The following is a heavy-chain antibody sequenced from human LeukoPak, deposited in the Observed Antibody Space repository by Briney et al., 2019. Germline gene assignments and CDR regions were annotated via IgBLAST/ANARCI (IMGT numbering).Heavy chain of an antibody. D-gene: IGHD2/OR15-2a*01. CDR1: GYTFTSYG. J-gene: IGHJ3*02. Sequence: ASVKVSCKASGYTFTSYGISWVRQAPGQGLEWMGWISAYNGNTNYAQKLQGRVTMTRDTSISTAYMELSRLRSDDTAVYYCAPGGGPDFPDAFDIWGQGTMVTVSS. CDR2: ISAYNGNT. V-gene: IGHV1-18*01. CDR3: APGGGPDFPDAFDI.